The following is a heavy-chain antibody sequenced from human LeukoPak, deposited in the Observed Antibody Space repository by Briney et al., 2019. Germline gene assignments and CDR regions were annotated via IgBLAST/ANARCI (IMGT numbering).Heavy chain of an antibody. CDR3: AKADAGGIVVVPAGY. CDR2: ISGSGGST. Sequence: PGGSLRLSCAASGFTFSSYAMSWVRQAPGKWLEWVSAISGSGGSTYYADSVKGRFTISRDNSKNTLYLQMNSLRAEDTAVYYCAKADAGGIVVVPAGYWGQGTLVTVSS. V-gene: IGHV3-23*01. J-gene: IGHJ4*02. D-gene: IGHD3-22*01. CDR1: GFTFSSYA.